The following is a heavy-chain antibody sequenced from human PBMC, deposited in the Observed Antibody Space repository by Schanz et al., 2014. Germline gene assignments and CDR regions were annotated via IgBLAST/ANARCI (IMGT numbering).Heavy chain of an antibody. V-gene: IGHV3-23*04. CDR3: AKGRFGELSAFDI. CDR1: GFNFSDYA. J-gene: IGHJ3*02. Sequence: EVKMVESGGGLVKPGGSLRLSCAASGFNFSDYAMSWVRQAPGKGLEWVSAISGSGGSTYYADSVKGRFTISRDNSKSTLYLQMNSLRAEDTAVYYCAKGRFGELSAFDIWGQGTMVTGSS. D-gene: IGHD3-10*01. CDR2: ISGSGGST.